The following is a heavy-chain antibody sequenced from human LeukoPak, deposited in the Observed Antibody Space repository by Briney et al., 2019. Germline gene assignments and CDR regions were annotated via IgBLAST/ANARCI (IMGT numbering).Heavy chain of an antibody. J-gene: IGHJ3*02. D-gene: IGHD2-21*01. CDR3: AREVGYSNDAFDI. CDR1: GFTFSIYA. V-gene: IGHV3-30-3*01. Sequence: GGSLRLSCAASGFTFSIYAFHWVRQAPGKGLEWVAVISYDGSNKYYADSVKGRFTISRDNSKNTLYLQMNSLRAEDTAVYYCAREVGYSNDAFDIWGQGTMVTVSS. CDR2: ISYDGSNK.